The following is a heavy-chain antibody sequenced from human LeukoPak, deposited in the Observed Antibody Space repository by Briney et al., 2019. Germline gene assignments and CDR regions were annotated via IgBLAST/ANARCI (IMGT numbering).Heavy chain of an antibody. D-gene: IGHD6-13*01. CDR2: IYYSGST. CDR1: GGSISSYY. V-gene: IGHV4-59*01. Sequence: SETLSLTCTVSGGSISSYYWSWIRQPPGKGLEWIGYIYYSGSTYYNPSLKSRVTISVDTSKNQFSLKLSSVTAADTAVYYCAREVYSSPGDWFDPWGQGTLVTVSS. CDR3: AREVYSSPGDWFDP. J-gene: IGHJ5*02.